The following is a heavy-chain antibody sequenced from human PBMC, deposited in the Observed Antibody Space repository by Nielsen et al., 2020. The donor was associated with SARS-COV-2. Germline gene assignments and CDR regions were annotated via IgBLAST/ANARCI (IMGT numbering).Heavy chain of an antibody. CDR2: VSHSGSI. V-gene: IGHV4-4*02. D-gene: IGHD2-2*01. CDR3: ARGDLVVVPSPILGLGPFFYYFYLDV. CDR1: GGSVSSNDW. Sequence: SEPLSLTCAVSGGSVSSNDWWTWVRQSPGKGLEWIGEVSHSGSINYNPSLKSRVTLSMDKSKRQFSLRLTSVSAADTAVYFCARGDLVVVPSPILGLGPFFYYFYLDVWGKGTTVIVSS. J-gene: IGHJ6*03.